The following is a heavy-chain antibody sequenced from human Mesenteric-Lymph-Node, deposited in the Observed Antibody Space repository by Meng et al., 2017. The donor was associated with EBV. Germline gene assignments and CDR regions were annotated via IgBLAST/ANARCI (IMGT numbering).Heavy chain of an antibody. J-gene: IGHJ4*02. CDR1: GYIFTTYA. CDR3: ARVQYDYVWGSYRQYYFDY. Sequence: QVQLGQSGSELKKPGDSVKISCKASGYIFTTYAVNWVRQAPGQGLEWMGGIIPIFGTANYAQKFQGRVTITADESTSTAYMELSSLRSEDTAVYYCARVQYDYVWGSYRQYYFDYWGQGTLVTVSS. V-gene: IGHV1-69*01. D-gene: IGHD3-16*02. CDR2: IIPIFGTA.